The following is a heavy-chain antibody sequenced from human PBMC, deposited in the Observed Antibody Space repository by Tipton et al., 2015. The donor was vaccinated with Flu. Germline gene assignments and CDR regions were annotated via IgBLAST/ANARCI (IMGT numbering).Heavy chain of an antibody. D-gene: IGHD3-22*01. J-gene: IGHJ6*03. Sequence: TLSLTCTVSGGSISSSSYYWSWIRQPAGKGLEWIGRIYTSGSTNYNPSLKSRVTMSVDTSKNQFSLKLSSVTAADTAVYYCARDLHDSSGYYYVYYYYYMDVWGKGTTVTVSS. CDR1: GGSISSSSYY. V-gene: IGHV4-61*02. CDR2: IYTSGST. CDR3: ARDLHDSSGYYYVYYYYYMDV.